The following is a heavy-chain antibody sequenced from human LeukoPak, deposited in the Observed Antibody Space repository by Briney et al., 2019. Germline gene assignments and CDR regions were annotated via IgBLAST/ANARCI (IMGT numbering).Heavy chain of an antibody. D-gene: IGHD3-10*01. V-gene: IGHV3-66*01. CDR1: GFTVSSNY. CDR3: ARKSDSLLVREGDC. Sequence: GGSLRLSCAASGFTVSSNYMSWVRQAPGKGLECVSVIYSGGTTWYADSVKGRFTISRDTNTLYLQMNSLRAEDTAVYYCARKSDSLLVREGDCWGQGTLVTVSS. J-gene: IGHJ4*02. CDR2: IYSGGTT.